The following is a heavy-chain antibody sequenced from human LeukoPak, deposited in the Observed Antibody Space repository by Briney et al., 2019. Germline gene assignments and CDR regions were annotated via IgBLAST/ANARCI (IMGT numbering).Heavy chain of an antibody. J-gene: IGHJ4*02. V-gene: IGHV4-34*01. D-gene: IGHD6-25*01. CDR1: GGSFSGYY. CDR3: ARGFMAHSGY. CDR2: INHSGST. Sequence: PSETLSLTCAVYGGSFSGYYWSWVRQPPGKGLEWIGEINHSGSTNYNPALKSRITISEDTSKNQFTLKLSSVTAADTAVYYCARGFMAHSGYWGRGTLVTVSS.